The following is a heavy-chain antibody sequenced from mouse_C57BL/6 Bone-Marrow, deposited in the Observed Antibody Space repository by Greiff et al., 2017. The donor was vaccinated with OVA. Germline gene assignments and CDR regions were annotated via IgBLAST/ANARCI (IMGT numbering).Heavy chain of an antibody. CDR1: GYTFTSYG. Sequence: VQGVESGAELARPGASVKLSCKASGYTFTSYGISWVKQRTGQGLEWIGEIYPRSGNTYYNEKFKGKATLTADKSSSTSYMELRSLTSEDSAVYFCARWGYGSSSWGQGTTLTVSS. CDR3: ARWGYGSSS. D-gene: IGHD1-1*01. V-gene: IGHV1-81*01. CDR2: IYPRSGNT. J-gene: IGHJ2*01.